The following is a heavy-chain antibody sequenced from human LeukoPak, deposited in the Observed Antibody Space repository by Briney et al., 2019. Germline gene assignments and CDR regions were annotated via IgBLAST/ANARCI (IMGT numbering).Heavy chain of an antibody. CDR2: INPNSGGT. Sequence: ASVKVSCKASGYTFTGYYMHWVRQAPGQGLEWMGWINPNSGGTNYAQKFQGWVTMTRDTSISTAYMELSRLRSDDTAVYYCARDRGYAIDAFDIWGQGTMVTVSS. J-gene: IGHJ3*02. CDR3: ARDRGYAIDAFDI. D-gene: IGHD5-18*01. CDR1: GYTFTGYY. V-gene: IGHV1-2*04.